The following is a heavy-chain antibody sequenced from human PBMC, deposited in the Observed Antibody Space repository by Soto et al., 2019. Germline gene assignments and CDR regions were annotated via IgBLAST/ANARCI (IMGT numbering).Heavy chain of an antibody. V-gene: IGHV4-59*08. Sequence: SETLSLTCTVSGGSISSYYWSWIRQPPGKGLEWIGYIYYSGSTNYNPSLKSRVTISVDTSKNQFSLKLSSVTAADTAVYYCARHPSCSGGSCYSSPYYYYYMDVWGKGTTVTVSS. CDR1: GGSISSYY. D-gene: IGHD2-15*01. CDR3: ARHPSCSGGSCYSSPYYYYYMDV. CDR2: IYYSGST. J-gene: IGHJ6*03.